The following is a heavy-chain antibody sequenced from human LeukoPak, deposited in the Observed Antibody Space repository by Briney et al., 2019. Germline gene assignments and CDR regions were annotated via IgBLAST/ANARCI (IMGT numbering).Heavy chain of an antibody. D-gene: IGHD6-19*01. CDR3: ARGPPISYSSGWFDP. CDR2: INHSGST. Sequence: PSETLSLTCAVYGGSFSCYYLSWIRQPPGKGLEWIGEINHSGSTNYNPSLKSRVTISVDTSKNQFSLKLSSVTAADTAVYYCARGPPISYSSGWFDPWGQGTLVTVSS. CDR1: GGSFSCYY. V-gene: IGHV4-34*01. J-gene: IGHJ5*02.